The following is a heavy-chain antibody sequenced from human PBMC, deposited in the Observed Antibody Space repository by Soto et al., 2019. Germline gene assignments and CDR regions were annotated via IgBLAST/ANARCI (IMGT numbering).Heavy chain of an antibody. Sequence: ASVKVSCKASGYTFTSYYMHWVRQAPGQGLEWMGIINPSGGSTSYAQKLQGRVTMTRDTSTSTVYMELSSLRSDDTAVYYCASGALINYYYYYMDVWGKGTTVTVSS. D-gene: IGHD2-8*01. CDR2: INPSGGST. CDR3: ASGALINYYYYYMDV. CDR1: GYTFTSYY. V-gene: IGHV1-46*01. J-gene: IGHJ6*03.